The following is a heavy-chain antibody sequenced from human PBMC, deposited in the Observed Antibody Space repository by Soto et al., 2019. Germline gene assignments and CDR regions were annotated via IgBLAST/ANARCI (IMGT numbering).Heavy chain of an antibody. CDR1: GYTFTGYY. D-gene: IGHD2-2*01. CDR2: INPNSGGT. CDR3: ARDGSGAAANPYFDY. V-gene: IGHV1-2*02. J-gene: IGHJ4*02. Sequence: GASVKVSCKASGYTFTGYYMHWVRQAPGQGLEWMGWINPNSGGTNYAQKFQGRVTMTRDTSISTAYMELSRLRSDDTAVYYCARDGSGAAANPYFDYWGQGTLVTVSS.